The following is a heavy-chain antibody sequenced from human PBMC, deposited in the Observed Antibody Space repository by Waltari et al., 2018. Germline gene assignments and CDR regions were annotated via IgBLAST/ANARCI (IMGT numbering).Heavy chain of an antibody. CDR1: GFTSNDFA. D-gene: IGHD2-21*02. CDR2: ISGNSQKT. J-gene: IGHJ4*02. V-gene: IGHV3-23*01. Sequence: EVHLLESGGKLVQPGGSLRLSCTASGFTSNDFAITWVSQAPGGGLEWVSKISGNSQKTYYADSVRGRFTISRDNARNALFLQLNSLRAEDTAVYYCVRAYCGGDCYSIAFEHWGQGTLVTVSS. CDR3: VRAYCGGDCYSIAFEH.